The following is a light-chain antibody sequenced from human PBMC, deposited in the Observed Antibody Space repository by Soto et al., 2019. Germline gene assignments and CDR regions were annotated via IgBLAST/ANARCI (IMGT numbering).Light chain of an antibody. V-gene: IGKV3-15*01. CDR2: AAS. CDR1: QSVSTN. CDR3: QQYNDWPQT. J-gene: IGKJ4*01. Sequence: EVVMTQSPATLSVSPGERATLSCRASQSVSTNLAWYQQKPGQAPRLLIYAASTRATGIPARFSGCGSGTEFTLTISSLQSEDFAVYYCQQYNDWPQTFGGGTKVEIK.